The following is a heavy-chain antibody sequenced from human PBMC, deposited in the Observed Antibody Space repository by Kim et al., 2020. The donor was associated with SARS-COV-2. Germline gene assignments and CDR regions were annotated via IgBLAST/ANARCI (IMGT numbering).Heavy chain of an antibody. J-gene: IGHJ4*02. CDR1: AFNFSRYW. D-gene: IGHD2-21*01. CDR3: VRGTNDWVGVDY. Sequence: GGSLRLSCAASAFNFSRYWMHWVRQPPGKGLVWVSRINTDGTITHYADSVKGRFTISRDNAKNTLYMQMNSLRAEDTAVYYCVRGTNDWVGVDYWGQGTLVTVSS. V-gene: IGHV3-74*01. CDR2: INTDGTIT.